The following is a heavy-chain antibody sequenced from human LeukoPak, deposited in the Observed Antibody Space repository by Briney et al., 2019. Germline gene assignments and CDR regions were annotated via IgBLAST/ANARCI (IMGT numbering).Heavy chain of an antibody. Sequence: GGSLRLSCAASGSTVSSNYMSWVRQAPGKGLEWVSVIYSGGSTYYADSVKGRFTISRDNSKNTLYLQMNSLRAEDTAVYYCAKWGGATTAYYYYMDVWGKGTTVTVSS. CDR2: IYSGGST. CDR3: AKWGGATTAYYYYMDV. D-gene: IGHD1-26*01. CDR1: GSTVSSNY. V-gene: IGHV3-53*01. J-gene: IGHJ6*03.